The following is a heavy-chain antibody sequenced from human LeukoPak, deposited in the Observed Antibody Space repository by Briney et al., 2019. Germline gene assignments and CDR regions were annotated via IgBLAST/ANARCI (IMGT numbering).Heavy chain of an antibody. J-gene: IGHJ5*02. CDR3: ARAGRITVVVPAAREVWFDP. D-gene: IGHD2-2*01. V-gene: IGHV1-18*01. CDR2: ISAYNGNT. CDR1: GYTFTSYG. Sequence: GASVKVSCKASGYTFTSYGISWVRQAPGQGLEWMGWISAYNGNTNYAQKLQGRVTMTTDTSTSTAYMELRSLRSDDTAVYYCARAGRITVVVPAAREVWFDPWGQGTLVTVSS.